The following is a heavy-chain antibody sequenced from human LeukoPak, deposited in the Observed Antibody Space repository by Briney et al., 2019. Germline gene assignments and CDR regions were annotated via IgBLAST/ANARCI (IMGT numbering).Heavy chain of an antibody. CDR3: ARVGGSSWRFDY. J-gene: IGHJ4*02. CDR1: GDIVSSNSAA. D-gene: IGHD6-13*01. CDR2: TYYRSKWYN. V-gene: IGHV6-1*01. Sequence: SQTLSLTCAISGDIVSSNSAAWHWIRQSPSRGLEWLGRTYYRSKWYNDYAVSVKSRITINPDTSKNRFSLQLNSVAPEDTAVYYCARVGGSSWRFDYWGQGTLVTVSS.